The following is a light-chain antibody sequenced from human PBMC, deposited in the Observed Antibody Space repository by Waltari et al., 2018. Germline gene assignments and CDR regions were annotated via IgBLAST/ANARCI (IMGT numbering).Light chain of an antibody. CDR3: AVWDDSLSAWV. Sequence: QSVLTQPPSASGTPGQRVTISCSGSSSNIGSQYVFWYQQLPGTAPKLTSYRNNQRPPGVPDRFPCSKSGTSASLAISGLRSEDEADYHCAVWDDSLSAWVFGGGTKLTVL. CDR1: SSNIGSQY. CDR2: RNN. V-gene: IGLV1-47*01. J-gene: IGLJ3*02.